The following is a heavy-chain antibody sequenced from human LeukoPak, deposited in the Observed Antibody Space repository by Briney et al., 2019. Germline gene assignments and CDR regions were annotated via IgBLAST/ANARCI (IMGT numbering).Heavy chain of an antibody. V-gene: IGHV3-7*03. CDR3: ANGWSPDY. CDR2: INHNGNVN. J-gene: IGHJ4*02. Sequence: GGSLRLSCAASGFTFSSYRMNWARQAPGKGLEWVASINHNGNVNYYVDSVKGRFTISRDNAKNSLYLQMSNLRAEDTAVYHCANGWSPDYWGRGTLVTVSS. CDR1: GFTFSSYR. D-gene: IGHD2-15*01.